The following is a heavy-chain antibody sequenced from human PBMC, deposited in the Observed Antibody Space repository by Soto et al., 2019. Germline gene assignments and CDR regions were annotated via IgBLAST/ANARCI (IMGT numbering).Heavy chain of an antibody. Sequence: GGALRLSYAASGFTSSSYAMSWVRQAPGRGLEWVSAISGSGGSTYYADSVKGRFTISRDNSKNTLYLQMNSLRAEDTAVYYCAKSDCSGGSCYSNFDYWGQGTLVNVSS. CDR1: GFTSSSYA. CDR2: ISGSGGST. J-gene: IGHJ4*02. CDR3: AKSDCSGGSCYSNFDY. D-gene: IGHD2-15*01. V-gene: IGHV3-23*01.